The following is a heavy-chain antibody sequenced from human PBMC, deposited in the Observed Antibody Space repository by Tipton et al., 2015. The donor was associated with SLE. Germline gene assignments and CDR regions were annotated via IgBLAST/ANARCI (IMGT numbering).Heavy chain of an antibody. CDR1: GGSFSGYY. J-gene: IGHJ6*03. V-gene: IGHV4-34*01. Sequence: TLSLTCTVYGGSFSGYYWSWVRQSPGKGPEWIGEINHSGSTNYNPSLKSRVTISVDTSKKQFSLKLSSVTAADTAVYYCARERGYSSSSDYNYMDVWGKGTTVTVSS. CDR2: INHSGST. D-gene: IGHD6-6*01. CDR3: ARERGYSSSSDYNYMDV.